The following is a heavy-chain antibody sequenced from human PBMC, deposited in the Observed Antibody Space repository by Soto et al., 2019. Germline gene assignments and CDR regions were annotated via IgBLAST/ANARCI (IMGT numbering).Heavy chain of an antibody. Sequence: SVKVSCKVSGYTLTELSMHWVRQAPGKGLEWMGGFDPEDGETIYAQKFQGRVTMTEDTSTDTAYMELSSLRSEDTAVYYCATASGMKTTATPYYYGMDVWGQGTTVTVSS. V-gene: IGHV1-24*01. CDR1: GYTLTELS. J-gene: IGHJ6*02. CDR3: ATASGMKTTATPYYYGMDV. CDR2: FDPEDGET. D-gene: IGHD1-1*01.